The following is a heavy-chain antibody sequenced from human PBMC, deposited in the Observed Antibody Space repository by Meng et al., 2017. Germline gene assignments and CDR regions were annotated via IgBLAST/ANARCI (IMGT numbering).Heavy chain of an antibody. V-gene: IGHV4-34*01. D-gene: IGHD3-22*01. CDR3: ARNRYDRSTHVFDP. Sequence: QVQLQQWGAGLLKPSETLSLTCTVYGGSFSGQYWSWIRQAPGEGLEWIGEVSDGGYNKYNPALKSRVTVSGDTSKNEVSLKLISVTAADTAVYYCARNRYDRSTHVFDPWGQGTLVTVSS. J-gene: IGHJ5*02. CDR1: GGSFSGQY. CDR2: VSDGGYN.